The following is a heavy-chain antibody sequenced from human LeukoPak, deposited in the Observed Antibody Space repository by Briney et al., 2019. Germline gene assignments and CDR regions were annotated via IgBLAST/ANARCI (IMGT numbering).Heavy chain of an antibody. CDR2: IYYSGST. CDR1: GGSISSGGYY. V-gene: IGHV4-31*03. D-gene: IGHD4-17*01. J-gene: IGHJ5*02. CDR3: AGTTVTTGFDP. Sequence: SETLSLTCTVSGGSISSGGYYWSWVRQHPGKGLEWIGYIYYSGSTYYNPSLKSRVTISVDTSKNQFSLKLSSVTAADTAVYYCAGTTVTTGFDPWGQGTLVTVSS.